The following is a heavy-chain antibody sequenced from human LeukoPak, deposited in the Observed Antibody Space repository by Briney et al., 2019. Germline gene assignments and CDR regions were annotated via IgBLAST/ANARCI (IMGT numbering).Heavy chain of an antibody. D-gene: IGHD2-2*01. CDR1: GFTFSNYG. V-gene: IGHV3-30*02. Sequence: GGSLRLSCVASGFTFSNYGMHWVRQAPGKGLEWVAFIRYDGNNKYYTDSVKGRFTISRDDSKNTLYLQMNSLRAEDTAVYYCAKVFYQYYFDFWGQGTLVTVSS. CDR3: AKVFYQYYFDF. J-gene: IGHJ4*02. CDR2: IRYDGNNK.